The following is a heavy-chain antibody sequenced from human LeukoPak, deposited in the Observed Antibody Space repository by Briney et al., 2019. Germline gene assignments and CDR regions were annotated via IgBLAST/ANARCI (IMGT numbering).Heavy chain of an antibody. CDR2: IYTSGNT. J-gene: IGHJ4*02. V-gene: IGHV3-66*01. Sequence: GGSLRLSCAVSGFTVSSHYMSWVRQAPGKGLEWVSVIYTSGNTYYADSVKGRFTLSRDNSKNTLYLQMNSLRAEDTAVYYCARDXXXXDAFDYWGQGTLVTVSS. CDR3: ARDXXXXDAFDY. CDR1: GFTVSSHY.